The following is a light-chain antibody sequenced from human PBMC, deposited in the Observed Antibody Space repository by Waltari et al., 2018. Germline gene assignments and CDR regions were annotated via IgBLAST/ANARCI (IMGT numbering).Light chain of an antibody. J-gene: IGKJ1*01. CDR2: GAS. CDR1: ESVTIDY. CDR3: QQYGASPWT. Sequence: IVLTQSPGTLTLSPGEGATLACRASESVTIDYLAWYQQKPGQAPRLLIYGASSRATGIPDRFSGSGSGTDFTLTISRLEPEDFAVYHCQQYGASPWTFGQGTKVEIK. V-gene: IGKV3-20*01.